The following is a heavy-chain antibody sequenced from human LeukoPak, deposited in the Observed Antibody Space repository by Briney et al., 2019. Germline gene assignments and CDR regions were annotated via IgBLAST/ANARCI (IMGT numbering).Heavy chain of an antibody. CDR2: INHSGST. Sequence: SETLSLTCAVYGGSFSGYYWSWIRQPPGKGLEWIGEINHSGSTNYNPSLRSRVTISVDTSKNQFSLKLTSVTAADTAVYYCARAAIVGAARGWFDPWGQGTLVTVSS. D-gene: IGHD1-26*01. CDR3: ARAAIVGAARGWFDP. V-gene: IGHV4-34*01. J-gene: IGHJ5*02. CDR1: GGSFSGYY.